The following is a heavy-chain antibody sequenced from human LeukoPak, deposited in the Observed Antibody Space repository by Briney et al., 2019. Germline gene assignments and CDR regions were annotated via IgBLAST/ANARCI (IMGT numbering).Heavy chain of an antibody. CDR3: ARAGSMVRGVIIPPPGY. D-gene: IGHD3-10*01. CDR2: INAGNGNT. Sequence: ASVKVSCKASGYTFTSYAMHWVRQAPGQRLEWMGWINAGNGNTKYSQKFQGRVTITRDTSASTAYMELSSLRSEDTAVYYCARAGSMVRGVIIPPPGYWGQGTLVTVSS. CDR1: GYTFTSYA. V-gene: IGHV1-3*01. J-gene: IGHJ4*02.